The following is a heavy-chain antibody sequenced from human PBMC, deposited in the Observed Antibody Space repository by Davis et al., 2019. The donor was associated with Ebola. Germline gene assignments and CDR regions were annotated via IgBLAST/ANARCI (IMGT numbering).Heavy chain of an antibody. CDR1: GFTFSSYW. J-gene: IGHJ6*02. CDR3: ARRSSWANYYYYGMDV. D-gene: IGHD6-13*01. CDR2: IKQDGSEK. V-gene: IGHV3-7*03. Sequence: GGSLRLSCAASGFTFSSYWMSWVRQAPGKGLEWVANIKQDGSEKYYVDSVKGRFTISRDNAKNSLYLQMNSLRAEDTAVYYCARRSSWANYYYYGMDVWGQGTTVTVSS.